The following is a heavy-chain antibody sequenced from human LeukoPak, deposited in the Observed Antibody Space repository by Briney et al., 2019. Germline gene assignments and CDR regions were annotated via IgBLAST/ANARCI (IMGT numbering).Heavy chain of an antibody. CDR3: ARDRRQQQWLASHDAFDI. CDR1: GYTLTELS. CDR2: FYPEDVET. Sequence: GASVKVSCKVSGYTLTELSMHWVRQAPGKGLEWMGGFYPEDVETIYAQKFQGRVTMTEDTSTDTAYMELSSLRSEDTAVYYCARDRRQQQWLASHDAFDIWGQGTMVTVSS. J-gene: IGHJ3*02. V-gene: IGHV1-24*01. D-gene: IGHD6-19*01.